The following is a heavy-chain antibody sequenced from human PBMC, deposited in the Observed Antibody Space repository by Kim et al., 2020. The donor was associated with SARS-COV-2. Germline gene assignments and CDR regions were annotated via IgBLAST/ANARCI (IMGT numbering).Heavy chain of an antibody. J-gene: IGHJ5*02. CDR3: ARVPGCSGGSCVRWFDP. V-gene: IGHV4-59*01. Sequence: LRSRVTISVDTAKNQCSLKLSSVTAADTAVYYCARVPGCSGGSCVRWFDPWGQGTLVTVSS. D-gene: IGHD2-15*01.